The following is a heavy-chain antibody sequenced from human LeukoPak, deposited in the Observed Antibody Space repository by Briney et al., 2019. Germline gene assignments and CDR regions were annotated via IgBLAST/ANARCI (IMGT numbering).Heavy chain of an antibody. J-gene: IGHJ5*02. CDR1: GFTFSSSG. D-gene: IGHD3-10*01. V-gene: IGHV3-23*01. CDR2: ISGSGDRT. CDR3: AKGYYGSGSYGWFDP. Sequence: GTLRLSRAASGFTFSSSGMIWVRQAPGKGLEWVSAISGSGDRTYHADSVKGRFTISRDNSKNTLYLHMNSLRAEDTAVYYCAKGYYGSGSYGWFDPWGQGTLVTVSS.